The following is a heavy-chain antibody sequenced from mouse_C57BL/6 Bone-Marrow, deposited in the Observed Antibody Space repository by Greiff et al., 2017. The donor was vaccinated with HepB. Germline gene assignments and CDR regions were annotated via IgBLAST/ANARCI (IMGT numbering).Heavy chain of an antibody. J-gene: IGHJ1*03. V-gene: IGHV5-15*01. Sequence: EVQLVESGGGLVQPGGSLKLSCAASGFTFSDYGMAWVRQAPRKGPEWVAFISNLAYSIYYADTVTGRFTISRENAKNTLYLERSSLRSEDTAMYYCARKGDYYGSSYWYFDVWGTGTTVTVSS. CDR1: GFTFSDYG. D-gene: IGHD1-1*01. CDR3: ARKGDYYGSSYWYFDV. CDR2: ISNLAYSI.